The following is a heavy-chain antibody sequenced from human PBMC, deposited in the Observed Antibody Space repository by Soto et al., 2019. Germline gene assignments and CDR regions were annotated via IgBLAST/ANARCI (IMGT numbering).Heavy chain of an antibody. CDR2: ISAYNGNT. CDR1: GYTFTSYG. D-gene: IGHD2-21*02. Sequence: ASVKVSCKASGYTFTSYGISWVRQAPGQGHEWMGWISAYNGNTNYAQKLQGRVTMTTDTSTSTAYMELRSLRSDDTAVYYCARSVVTATPTRYYYYGMDVWGQGTTVTVSS. CDR3: ARSVVTATPTRYYYYGMDV. V-gene: IGHV1-18*04. J-gene: IGHJ6*02.